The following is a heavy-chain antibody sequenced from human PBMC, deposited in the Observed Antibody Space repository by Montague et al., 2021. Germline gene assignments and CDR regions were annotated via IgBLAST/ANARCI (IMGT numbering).Heavy chain of an antibody. CDR3: AREWSAFDF. Sequence: SETLSLTCTVSGDSMNTYKWNWIRQPPGKGLEWIGYIYSSGNTNYNPPLKSRVTISVDTSRNQFSLEVRSVTAADTAKYYCAREWSAFDFWGQGIMVTVSS. J-gene: IGHJ3*01. D-gene: IGHD1-26*01. CDR2: IYSSGNT. V-gene: IGHV4-59*01. CDR1: GDSMNTYK.